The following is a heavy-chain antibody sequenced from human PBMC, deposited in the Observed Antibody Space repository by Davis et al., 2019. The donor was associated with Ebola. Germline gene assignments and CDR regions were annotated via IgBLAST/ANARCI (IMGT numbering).Heavy chain of an antibody. D-gene: IGHD1-7*01. CDR2: ISSVDTK. J-gene: IGHJ6*02. Sequence: GESLKISCVASGFTFRDYYMSWIRQAPGKGLEWISSISSVDTKHYADSVKGRFTISRDNAKNSLYLQMNSLRAEDTAMYYCARDPTGTTDSGGPDYYYGMDVWGQGTTVTVSS. CDR1: GFTFRDYY. CDR3: ARDPTGTTDSGGPDYYYGMDV. V-gene: IGHV3-69-1*01.